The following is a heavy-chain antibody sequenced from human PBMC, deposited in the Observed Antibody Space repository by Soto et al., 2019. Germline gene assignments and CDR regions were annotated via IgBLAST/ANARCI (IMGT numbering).Heavy chain of an antibody. D-gene: IGHD4-17*01. CDR2: IYYSGST. Sequence: SETLSLTCTVSGGSISSSSYYWGWIRQPPGKGLEWIGSIYYSGSTYYNPSLKSRVTISVDTSKNQFSLKLSSVTAADTAVYYCSFYLTYGGYSAFYLWGQGSMVTVSS. CDR3: SFYLTYGGYSAFYL. V-gene: IGHV4-39*01. J-gene: IGHJ3*01. CDR1: GGSISSSSYY.